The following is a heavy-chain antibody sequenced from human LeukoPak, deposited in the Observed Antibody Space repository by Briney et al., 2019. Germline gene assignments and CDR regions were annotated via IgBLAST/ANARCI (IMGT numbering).Heavy chain of an antibody. CDR2: IDYRGST. J-gene: IGHJ3*02. CDR1: GGSVSSGTYD. CDR3: ARVEWFGELSPFDI. D-gene: IGHD3-10*01. Sequence: PSETLSFTCTVYGGSVSSGTYDWRWIRQPPGEGLERIAYIDYRGSTNYNPSSKSRITISVYTSKNQFSLKLISVTAADTAVYYCARVEWFGELSPFDIWGQGTMVTVSS. V-gene: IGHV4-61*01.